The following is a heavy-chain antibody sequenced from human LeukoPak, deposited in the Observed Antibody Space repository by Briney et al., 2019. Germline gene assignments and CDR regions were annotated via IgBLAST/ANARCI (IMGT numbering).Heavy chain of an antibody. D-gene: IGHD3-10*01. Sequence: ASVKVSCKASGYTFTSYGISWVRQAPGQGLEWMGWISAYNGNTNYAQKLQGRVTMTTDTSTSTAYMELRSLRSDDTAVYYCVRDRPYGSGSYYMPPFDYWGQGTLVAVSS. CDR2: ISAYNGNT. V-gene: IGHV1-18*01. CDR3: VRDRPYGSGSYYMPPFDY. J-gene: IGHJ4*02. CDR1: GYTFTSYG.